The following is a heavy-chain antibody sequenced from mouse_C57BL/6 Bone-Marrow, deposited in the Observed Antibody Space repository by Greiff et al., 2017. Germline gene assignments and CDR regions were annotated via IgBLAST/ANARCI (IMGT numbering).Heavy chain of an antibody. D-gene: IGHD1-1*01. J-gene: IGHJ3*01. CDR2: ISSGGDYI. Sequence: EVHLVESGEGLVKPGGSLKLSCAASGFTFSSYAMSWVRQTPEKRLEWVAYISSGGDYIYYADTVKGRFTISRDNARNTLYLQMSSLKSEDTAMYYCTRVPYYYGSSGFAYWGQGTLVTVSA. CDR3: TRVPYYYGSSGFAY. V-gene: IGHV5-9-1*02. CDR1: GFTFSSYA.